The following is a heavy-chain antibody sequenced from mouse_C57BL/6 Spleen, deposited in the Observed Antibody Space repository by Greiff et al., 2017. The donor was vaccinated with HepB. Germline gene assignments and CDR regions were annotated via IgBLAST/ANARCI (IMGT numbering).Heavy chain of an antibody. D-gene: IGHD1-1*01. Sequence: VQVVESGPELVKPGASVKISCKASGYAFSSSWMNWVKQRPGKGLEWIGRIYPGDGDTNYNGKFKGKATLTADKSSSTAYMQLSSLTSEDSAVYFCAKYGSSYYAMDYWGQGTSVTVSS. CDR1: GYAFSSSW. CDR3: AKYGSSYYAMDY. J-gene: IGHJ4*01. CDR2: IYPGDGDT. V-gene: IGHV1-82*01.